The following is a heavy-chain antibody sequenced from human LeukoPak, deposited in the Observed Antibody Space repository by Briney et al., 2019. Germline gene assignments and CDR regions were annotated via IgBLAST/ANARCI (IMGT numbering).Heavy chain of an antibody. Sequence: GGSLRLSCAASGFTFSSYAMHWVRQAPGKGLEWVAVISYDGSNKYYADSVKGRFTISRDNSKNTLYLQMNSLRAEDTAVYYCARDRGSGVYDYVWGSYRYSYYFDYWGQGTLVTVSS. V-gene: IGHV3-30*04. CDR2: ISYDGSNK. CDR1: GFTFSSYA. D-gene: IGHD3-16*02. CDR3: ARDRGSGVYDYVWGSYRYSYYFDY. J-gene: IGHJ4*02.